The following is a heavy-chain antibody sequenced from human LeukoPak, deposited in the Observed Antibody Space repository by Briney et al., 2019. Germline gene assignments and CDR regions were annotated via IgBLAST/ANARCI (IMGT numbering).Heavy chain of an antibody. J-gene: IGHJ4*02. D-gene: IGHD1-26*01. CDR1: VFTFSSYA. CDR3: TRSESGTYKGGFDF. V-gene: IGHV3-23*01. Sequence: GGSLRLSCAASVFTFSSYAMSWVRQAPGKGLEWVSANSGSGGSTYYAESVKGWFTISRDDSKNTLYLQMNSLKTEDTAVYYCTRSESGTYKGGFDFWGQGTLVTVSS. CDR2: NSGSGGST.